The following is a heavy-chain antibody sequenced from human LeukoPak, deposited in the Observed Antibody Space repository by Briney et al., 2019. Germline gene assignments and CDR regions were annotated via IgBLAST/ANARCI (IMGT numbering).Heavy chain of an antibody. CDR1: GFTFSSYA. CDR2: ISYDGSYQ. CDR3: ARDGIIMIKRYAMDV. Sequence: PGGSLRLSCAASGFTFSSYAMSWVRQAPGKGLEWVAVISYDGSYQYYADSVKGRFTVSRDNSKNTLDLQMSSLRADDTAVYYCARDGIIMIKRYAMDVWGQGTTVTVSS. J-gene: IGHJ6*02. D-gene: IGHD3-22*01. V-gene: IGHV3-30*04.